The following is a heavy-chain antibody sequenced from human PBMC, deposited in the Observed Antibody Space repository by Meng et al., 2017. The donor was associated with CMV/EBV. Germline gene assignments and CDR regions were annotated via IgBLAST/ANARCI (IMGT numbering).Heavy chain of an antibody. CDR2: IYYSGST. CDR1: GGSISSSSYY. J-gene: IGHJ4*02. D-gene: IGHD4-23*01. CDR3: ARDPSLRWIDY. Sequence: QLQLQESGPGLVKPSETLSLTCTCSGGSISSSSYYWGWIRQPPGKGLEWIGSIYYSGSTYYNPSLKSRVTISVDTSKNQFSLKLSSVTAADTAVYYCARDPSLRWIDYWGQGTLVTVSS. V-gene: IGHV4-39*07.